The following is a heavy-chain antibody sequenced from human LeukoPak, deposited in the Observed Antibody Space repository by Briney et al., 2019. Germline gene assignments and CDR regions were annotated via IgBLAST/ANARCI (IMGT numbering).Heavy chain of an antibody. V-gene: IGHV3-23*01. Sequence: GGSLRLSCAASGFTFSSYAMSWVRQAPRKGLEWVSAISGSGGSTYYADSVKGRFTISRDNSKNTLYLQMNSLRAEDTAVYYCAKGRYGDYVSDAFDIWGQGTMVTVSS. CDR2: ISGSGGST. D-gene: IGHD4-17*01. CDR1: GFTFSSYA. CDR3: AKGRYGDYVSDAFDI. J-gene: IGHJ3*02.